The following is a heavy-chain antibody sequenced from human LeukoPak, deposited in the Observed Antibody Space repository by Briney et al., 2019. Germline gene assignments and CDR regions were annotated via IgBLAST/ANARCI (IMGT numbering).Heavy chain of an antibody. J-gene: IGHJ6*03. CDR3: ARGPNHYYYMDF. CDR1: GYSFTGYY. D-gene: IGHD2-8*01. V-gene: IGHV1-2*02. Sequence: ASVKVSCKASGYSFTGYYIHWVRQTPGQGLEWMGWINPDGGVTKSAQKFQGRVTMTRDKSIDTVYMELSGLTSDDTALYYCARGPNHYYYMDFWGTGTTVSVSS. CDR2: INPDGGVT.